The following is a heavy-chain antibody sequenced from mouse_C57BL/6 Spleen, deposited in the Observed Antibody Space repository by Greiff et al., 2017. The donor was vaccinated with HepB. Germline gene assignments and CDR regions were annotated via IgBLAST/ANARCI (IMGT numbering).Heavy chain of an antibody. J-gene: IGHJ3*01. V-gene: IGHV5-9-1*02. D-gene: IGHD3-3*01. CDR2: ISSGGDYI. CDR3: TRGPLGWFAY. Sequence: EVNVVESGEGLVKPGGSLKLSCAASGFTFSSYAMSWVRQTPEKRLEWVAYISSGGDYIYYADTVKGRFTISRDNARNTLYLQMSSLKSEDTAMYYCTRGPLGWFAYWGQGTLVTVSA. CDR1: GFTFSSYA.